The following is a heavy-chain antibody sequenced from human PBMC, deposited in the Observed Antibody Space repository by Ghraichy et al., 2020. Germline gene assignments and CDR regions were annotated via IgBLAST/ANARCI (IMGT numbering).Heavy chain of an antibody. CDR2: INHSGST. J-gene: IGHJ4*02. D-gene: IGHD3-3*01. CDR1: GGSFSGYY. V-gene: IGHV4-34*01. CDR3: ARGRYYDFLSGIFDY. Sequence: SETLSLTCAVYGGSFSGYYWSWIRQPPGKGLEWIGEINHSGSTNYNPSFKSRVTISVDTSKNQFSLKLSSVTAADTAVYYCARGRYYDFLSGIFDYWGQGTLVTVSS.